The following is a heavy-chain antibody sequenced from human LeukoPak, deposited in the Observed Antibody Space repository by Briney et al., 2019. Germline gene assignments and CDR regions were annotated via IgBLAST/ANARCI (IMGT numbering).Heavy chain of an antibody. D-gene: IGHD5-18*01. CDR2: ISWNSGSI. Sequence: PGGSLRLSCAASGFTFDDYAMHWVRQAPGKGLEWVSGISWNSGSIGYADSVKGRFTISRDNAKNSLYLQMNSLRAEDTALYYCAKDTSQLGYAFDIWGQGTMVTVSS. V-gene: IGHV3-9*01. CDR1: GFTFDDYA. CDR3: AKDTSQLGYAFDI. J-gene: IGHJ3*02.